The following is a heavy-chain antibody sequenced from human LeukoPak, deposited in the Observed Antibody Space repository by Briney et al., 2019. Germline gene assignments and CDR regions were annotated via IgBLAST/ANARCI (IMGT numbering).Heavy chain of an antibody. CDR1: GDSVSSNSAA. V-gene: IGHV6-1*01. CDR2: TYYRSKWYN. CDR3: ARERYSRSYHGVRDAFDI. J-gene: IGHJ3*02. D-gene: IGHD1-26*01. Sequence: SQTLSLTCAISGDSVSSNSAAWNWIRQSPSRGLEWLGRTYYRSKWYNDYAVSVKSRITINPDTSKNQFSLQLNSVTPEDTAVYYCARERYSRSYHGVRDAFDIWGQGTMVTVSS.